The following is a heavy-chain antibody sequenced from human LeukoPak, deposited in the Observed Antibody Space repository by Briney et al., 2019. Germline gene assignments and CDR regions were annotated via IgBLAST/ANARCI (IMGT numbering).Heavy chain of an antibody. Sequence: PGGSLRLSCAASGFTFSSYAMTWVRQAPGKGLEWVSSISSSGGSTYYADSVRGRFTISRDNSKNTLYLQMNSLRAEDTAVYYCARRCSGGSCYGEDFDYWGQGTLVTVSS. CDR1: GFTFSSYA. V-gene: IGHV3-23*01. D-gene: IGHD2-15*01. CDR3: ARRCSGGSCYGEDFDY. J-gene: IGHJ4*02. CDR2: ISSSGGST.